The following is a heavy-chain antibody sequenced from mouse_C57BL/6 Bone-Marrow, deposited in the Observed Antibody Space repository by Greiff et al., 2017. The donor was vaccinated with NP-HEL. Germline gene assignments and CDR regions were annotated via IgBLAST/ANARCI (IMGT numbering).Heavy chain of an antibody. CDR2: IDPSDSYT. CDR1: GYTFTSYW. Sequence: QVQLQQPGAELVMPGASVKLSCKASGYTFTSYWMHWVKQRPGQGLEWIGEIDPSDSYTNYNQKFKGKSTLTVDKSSSTAYMQLSSLTSEDSAVYYCARRGLRFAYWGQGTLVTVSA. D-gene: IGHD2-4*01. CDR3: ARRGLRFAY. J-gene: IGHJ3*01. V-gene: IGHV1-69*01.